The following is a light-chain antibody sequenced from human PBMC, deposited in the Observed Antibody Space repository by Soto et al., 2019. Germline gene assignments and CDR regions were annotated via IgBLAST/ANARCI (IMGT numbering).Light chain of an antibody. CDR1: QGISSY. V-gene: IGKV1-9*01. Sequence: DIQLTQSPSFLSASVGDRVTITCRASQGISSYLAWYQQKPGKAPNLLIYAASTLQSGVPSRFSGSGSGTEFTLTISSLQPEDFATYYCQQLNSYPRTFGHGTKV. J-gene: IGKJ1*01. CDR2: AAS. CDR3: QQLNSYPRT.